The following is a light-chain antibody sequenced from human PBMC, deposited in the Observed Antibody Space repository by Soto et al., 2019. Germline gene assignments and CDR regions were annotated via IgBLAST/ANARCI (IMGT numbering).Light chain of an antibody. CDR1: QSISSW. V-gene: IGKV1-5*01. CDR2: DAS. J-gene: IGKJ1*01. CDR3: QQYNSYSWP. Sequence: SPATLSASIGDRVTITCRASQSISSWLAWYQQKPGKAPKLLIYDASSLESGVPSRFSGSGSGTEFTLTISSLQPDDFAPYYCQQYNSYSWPFGQ.